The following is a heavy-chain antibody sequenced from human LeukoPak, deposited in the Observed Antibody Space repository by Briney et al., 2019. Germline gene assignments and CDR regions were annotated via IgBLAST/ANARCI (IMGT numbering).Heavy chain of an antibody. D-gene: IGHD6-13*01. V-gene: IGHV3-23*01. CDR3: VKGRISEDGLDF. Sequence: PGGSLRLSCAASGFTFSRSAMTWVHQTPGKGLDWVSSISSSGNTYYAHSVKGRFTISRDNSKNMLYLQMNSLRAEDTAVYYCVKGRISEDGLDFWGQGTLVIVSS. J-gene: IGHJ4*02. CDR1: GFTFSRSA. CDR2: ISSSGNT.